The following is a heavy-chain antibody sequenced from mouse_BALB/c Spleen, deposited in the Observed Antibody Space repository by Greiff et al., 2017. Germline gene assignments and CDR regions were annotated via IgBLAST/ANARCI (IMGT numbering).Heavy chain of an antibody. CDR1: GFNIKDTY. CDR2: IDPANGNT. V-gene: IGHV14-3*02. J-gene: IGHJ4*01. Sequence: VQLQQSGAELVKPGASVKLSCTASGFNIKDTYMPWVQQRPEQGLEWIGRIDPANGNTKYDPKFQGKATITADTSSNTAYLQLSSLTSEDTAVYYCARPIRLLHYYAMDYWGQGTSVTVSS. CDR3: ARPIRLLHYYAMDY. D-gene: IGHD2-3*01.